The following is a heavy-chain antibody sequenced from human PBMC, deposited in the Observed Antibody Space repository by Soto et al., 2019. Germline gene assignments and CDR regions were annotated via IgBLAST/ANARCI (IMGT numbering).Heavy chain of an antibody. D-gene: IGHD3-10*01. CDR3: AKDRGVSHTSGSYPFDY. Sequence: GGSLRLACAASGFTFSSYAMSWVRQAPGKGLEWVSAISGSGGSTYYADSVKGRFTISRDNSKNTLYLQMNSLRAEDTAVYFCAKDRGVSHTSGSYPFDYWGQGTVVTVSS. V-gene: IGHV3-23*01. J-gene: IGHJ4*02. CDR1: GFTFSSYA. CDR2: ISGSGGST.